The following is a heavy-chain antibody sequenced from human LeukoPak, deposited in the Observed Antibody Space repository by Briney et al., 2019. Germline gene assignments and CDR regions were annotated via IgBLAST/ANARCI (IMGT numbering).Heavy chain of an antibody. CDR3: ARASRGWGLGLDY. J-gene: IGHJ4*02. D-gene: IGHD7-27*01. V-gene: IGHV4-59*01. CDR2: IYYSGST. CDR1: GGSFSGYY. Sequence: SETLSLTCAVYGGSFSGYYWSWIRQPPGKGLEWIGYIYYSGSTNYNPSLKSRVTISVDTSKNQFSLKLSSVTAADTAVYYCARASRGWGLGLDYWGQGTLVTVSS.